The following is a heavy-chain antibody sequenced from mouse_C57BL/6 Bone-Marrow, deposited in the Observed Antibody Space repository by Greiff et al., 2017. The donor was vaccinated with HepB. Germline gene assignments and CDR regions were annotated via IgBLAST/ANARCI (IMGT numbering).Heavy chain of an antibody. D-gene: IGHD2-1*01. Sequence: DVMLVESEGGLVQPGSSMKLSCTASGFTFSDYYMAWVRQVPEKGLEWVANINYDGSSTYYLDSLKSRFIISRDNAKNILYLQMSSLKSEDTATYYCARGNYGNLAWFAYWGQGTLVTVSA. CDR3: ARGNYGNLAWFAY. CDR1: GFTFSDYY. CDR2: INYDGSST. V-gene: IGHV5-16*01. J-gene: IGHJ3*01.